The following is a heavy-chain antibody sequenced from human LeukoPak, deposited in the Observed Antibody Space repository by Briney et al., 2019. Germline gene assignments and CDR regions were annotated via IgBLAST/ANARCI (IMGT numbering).Heavy chain of an antibody. CDR1: GFTFSSYG. D-gene: IGHD3-9*01. Sequence: PGRSLRLSCAASGFTFSSYGMHWVRQAPGKGLEWVAVIWYDGSIIYYTDSVKGRFTISRDNAKNTLYLQMNSLRAEDTAVYYCARRLVRASLRYGVYGMDVWGQGTTVTVSS. J-gene: IGHJ6*02. CDR3: ARRLVRASLRYGVYGMDV. V-gene: IGHV3-33*01. CDR2: IWYDGSII.